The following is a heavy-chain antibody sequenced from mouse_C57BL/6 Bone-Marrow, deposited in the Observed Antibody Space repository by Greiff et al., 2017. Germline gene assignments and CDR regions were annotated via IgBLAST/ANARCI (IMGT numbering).Heavy chain of an antibody. J-gene: IGHJ4*01. CDR1: GYSITSGYY. CDR2: ISYDGSN. V-gene: IGHV3-6*01. CDR3: ARKDY. Sequence: EVKLQEPGPGLVKPSQSLSLTCSVTGYSITSGYYWNWIRQFPGNKLEWMGYISYDGSNNYNPSLKNRISITRDTSKNQFFLKLNSVTTEDTATYYCARKDYWGQGTSVTVSS.